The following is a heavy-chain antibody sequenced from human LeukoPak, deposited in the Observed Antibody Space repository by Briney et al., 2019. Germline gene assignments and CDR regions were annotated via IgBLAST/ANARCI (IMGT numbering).Heavy chain of an antibody. Sequence: GGSLRLSCAASGFTFSSYWMSWVRQAPGKGLEWVGRIKSKTDGGTTDYSAPVKGRFTISRDDSKETLYLQMNSLKSEDTAMYYCTTGPFDYYGSASYLANGMDVWGQGTTVTVSS. CDR1: GFTFSSYW. V-gene: IGHV3-15*01. CDR2: IKSKTDGGTT. D-gene: IGHD3-10*01. J-gene: IGHJ6*02. CDR3: TTGPFDYYGSASYLANGMDV.